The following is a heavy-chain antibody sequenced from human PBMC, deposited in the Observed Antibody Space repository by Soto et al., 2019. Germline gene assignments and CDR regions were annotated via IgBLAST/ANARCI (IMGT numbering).Heavy chain of an antibody. V-gene: IGHV1-18*01. D-gene: IGHD2-15*01. Sequence: QLQLVQSGAEVKKPGASVKVSCKASGYTFTTYGINWVRQAPGQGLEWVAWISPYNGLTDYAEKVQGRVTMTTDTSTSTAYMELRSLRSDDTAVYYCARDGGRYCSGGSCYSPPSNWFDPWGQGTLVTVSS. CDR1: GYTFTTYG. J-gene: IGHJ5*02. CDR2: ISPYNGLT. CDR3: ARDGGRYCSGGSCYSPPSNWFDP.